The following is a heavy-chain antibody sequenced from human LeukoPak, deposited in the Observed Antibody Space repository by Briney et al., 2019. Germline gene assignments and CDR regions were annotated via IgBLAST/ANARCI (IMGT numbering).Heavy chain of an antibody. CDR1: GFIFSSYG. J-gene: IGHJ4*02. D-gene: IGHD1-26*01. V-gene: IGHV3-23*01. CDR3: GQDWAWGAFGN. Sequence: PGGTLRLSCEASGFIFSSYGMNWVRQAPGKGLEWVSGITSTGLTYYSSSVKGRFTISRDNSKRTLYLQINSLRAEDTALYYCGQDWAWGAFGNWGQGALVTVSS. CDR2: ITSTGLT.